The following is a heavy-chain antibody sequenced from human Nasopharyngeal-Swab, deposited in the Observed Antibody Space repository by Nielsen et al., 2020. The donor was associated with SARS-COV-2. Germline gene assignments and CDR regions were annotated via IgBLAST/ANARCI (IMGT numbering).Heavy chain of an antibody. Sequence: VKVSCKVSGYTLTELSMHWVRQAPGKGLEWMGGFDPEDGETIYAQKFQGRVTMTEGTSTDTAYMELSSLRSEDTAVYYCATGPAAGKGGWFDPWGQGTLVTVSS. J-gene: IGHJ5*02. V-gene: IGHV1-24*01. CDR3: ATGPAAGKGGWFDP. CDR1: GYTLTELS. D-gene: IGHD6-13*01. CDR2: FDPEDGET.